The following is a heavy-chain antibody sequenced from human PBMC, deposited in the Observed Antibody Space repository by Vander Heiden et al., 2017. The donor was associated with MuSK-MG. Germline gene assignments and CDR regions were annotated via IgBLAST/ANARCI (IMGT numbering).Heavy chain of an antibody. CDR2: ISYDGSNK. CDR1: GFTFSSYA. Sequence: QVQLVESGGGVVQPGRSLRLSCAASGFTFSSYAMHWVRQAPGKGLEWVAVISYDGSNKYYADSVKGRFTISRDNSKNTLYLQMNSLRAEDTAVYYCARGGDIVVVPAAMSEYFQHWGQGTLVTVSS. V-gene: IGHV3-30*04. CDR3: ARGGDIVVVPAAMSEYFQH. J-gene: IGHJ1*01. D-gene: IGHD2-2*01.